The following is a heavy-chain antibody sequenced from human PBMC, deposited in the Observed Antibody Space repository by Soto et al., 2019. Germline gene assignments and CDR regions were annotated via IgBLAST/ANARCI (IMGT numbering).Heavy chain of an antibody. D-gene: IGHD3-10*01. CDR2: IYNSGST. Sequence: QVQLQESGPGLVKPSQTLSLTCTVSGGSISSGDYYWSWIRQPPRKGLEWIGYIYNSGSTVYNPSLKSRITISVDRSNNQVSLKLSSVTAADTAVYYCARGYGSIDDWGQGPLVTVSS. CDR1: GGSISSGDYY. V-gene: IGHV4-30-4*01. CDR3: ARGYGSIDD. J-gene: IGHJ4*02.